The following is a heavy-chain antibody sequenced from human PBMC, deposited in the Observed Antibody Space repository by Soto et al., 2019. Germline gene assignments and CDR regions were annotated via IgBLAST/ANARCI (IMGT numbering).Heavy chain of an antibody. V-gene: IGHV1-69*12. D-gene: IGHD6-19*01. CDR3: AKGAVAGTPTSYYYYGMDV. CDR2: IIPIFGTV. Sequence: QVQLLQSGAEVKKPGSSVRVSCEASGGTFRTYAISWVRQAHGQGLEWMGEIIPIFGTVNYAQKFQGRVTTTADESTTTVYMDLRRLRSEDTAVYYCAKGAVAGTPTSYYYYGMDVWGQGTTVTFSS. CDR1: GGTFRTYA. J-gene: IGHJ6*02.